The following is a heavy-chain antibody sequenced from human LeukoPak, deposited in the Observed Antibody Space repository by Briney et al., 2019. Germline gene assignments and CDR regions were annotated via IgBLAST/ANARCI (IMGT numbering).Heavy chain of an antibody. J-gene: IGHJ4*02. CDR3: AREATLRGFDY. CDR2: ISSSSSYI. V-gene: IGHV3-21*01. Sequence: PGGSLRLSCTASGFTFSSYSMNWVRQAPGKGLEWVSSISSSSSYIYYADSVKGRFTISRHNAKNSLYLQMNSLRAEDTAVYYCAREATLRGFDYGGQGTLVTVSS. CDR1: GFTFSSYS.